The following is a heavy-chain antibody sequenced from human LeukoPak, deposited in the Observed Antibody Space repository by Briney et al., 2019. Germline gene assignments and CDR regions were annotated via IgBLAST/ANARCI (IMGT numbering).Heavy chain of an antibody. CDR3: VRHNHMDV. CDR1: GGTFSSYA. CDR2: INLSGGST. V-gene: IGHV1-46*01. Sequence: GASVKVSCKASGGTFSSYAISWVRQAPGQGLEWMAIINLSGGSTDYTQKFQGRVTMTRDTSTSTVYMELSSLRSEDTAVYYCVRHNHMDVWGQGTTVTVPS. J-gene: IGHJ6*02.